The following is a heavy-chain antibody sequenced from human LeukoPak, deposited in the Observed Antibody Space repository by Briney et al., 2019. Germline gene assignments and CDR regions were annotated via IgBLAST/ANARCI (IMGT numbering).Heavy chain of an antibody. V-gene: IGHV1-2*02. CDR2: INPNSGGT. Sequence: ASVKVSCKASGYTFTGYYMHWVRQAPGQGLEWMGWINPNSGGTNYAQKFQGRVTMTRDTSISTAYMELSRLRSDDTAVYYCARDHPNYYDSSGYLGAFDIWGQGTMVTVSS. CDR1: GYTFTGYY. D-gene: IGHD3-22*01. J-gene: IGHJ3*02. CDR3: ARDHPNYYDSSGYLGAFDI.